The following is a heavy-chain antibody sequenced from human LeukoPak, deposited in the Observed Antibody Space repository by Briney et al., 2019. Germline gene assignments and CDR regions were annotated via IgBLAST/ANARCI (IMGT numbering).Heavy chain of an antibody. CDR1: GGSFSGYY. CDR2: INHSGST. J-gene: IGHJ5*02. V-gene: IGHV4-34*01. Sequence: SETLSLTCAVYGGSFSGYYWSWIRQPPGKGLEWIGEINHSGSTNYNLSLKSRVTISVDTSKNQFSLKLSSVTAADTAVYYCARGMRFDPWGQGTLVTVSS. CDR3: ARGMRFDP.